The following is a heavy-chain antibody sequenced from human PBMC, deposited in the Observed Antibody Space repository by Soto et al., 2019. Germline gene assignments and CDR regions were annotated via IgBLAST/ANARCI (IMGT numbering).Heavy chain of an antibody. CDR1: GGSISSYY. J-gene: IGHJ5*02. CDR3: ARAKAPLYSSSWYWFDP. D-gene: IGHD6-13*01. V-gene: IGHV4-59*08. CDR2: IYYSGST. Sequence: SETLSLTCTVSGGSISSYYWSWIRQPPGKGLKWIGYIYYSGSTNYNPSLKSRVTISVDTSKNQFSLKLSSVTAADTAVYYCARAKAPLYSSSWYWFDPWGQGTLVTVS.